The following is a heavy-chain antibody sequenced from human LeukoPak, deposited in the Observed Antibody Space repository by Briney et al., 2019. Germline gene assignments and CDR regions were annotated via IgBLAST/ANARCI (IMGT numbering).Heavy chain of an antibody. J-gene: IGHJ5*02. CDR2: INHHSGGT. V-gene: IGHV1-2*06. Sequence: GASVKVSCKASGYTFTGYYMHWVRQAPGQGLEWMGRINHHSGGTNYAQKFQGRVTMTRDTSISTAYMELSRLRPDDTAVYYCARVSSFDYYDSSGYSLVSWGQGTLVTVSS. CDR3: ARVSSFDYYDSSGYSLVS. CDR1: GYTFTGYY. D-gene: IGHD3-22*01.